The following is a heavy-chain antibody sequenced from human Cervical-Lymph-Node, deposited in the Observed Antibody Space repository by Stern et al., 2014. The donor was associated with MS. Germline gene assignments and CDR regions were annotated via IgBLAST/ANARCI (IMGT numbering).Heavy chain of an antibody. Sequence: VQLVESGAEVKKPGSSVKVSCKASGGTFTNYGISWVRQAPGQGLEWMGGIVPLFGTANYAQTFQDRVTINADESTGTAYMELSSLRSDDTAFYYCAREHGSGRYDFDLWGQGTLVTVSS. D-gene: IGHD6-19*01. CDR1: GGTFTNYG. CDR2: IVPLFGTA. V-gene: IGHV1-69*01. CDR3: AREHGSGRYDFDL. J-gene: IGHJ4*02.